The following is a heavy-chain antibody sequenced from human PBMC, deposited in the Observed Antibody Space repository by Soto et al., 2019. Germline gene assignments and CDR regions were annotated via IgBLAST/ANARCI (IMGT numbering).Heavy chain of an antibody. CDR3: ARDLIMITVGGVIATETSDYYGMDV. CDR2: ISAYNGNT. CDR1: GYTFTSYG. D-gene: IGHD3-16*02. V-gene: IGHV1-18*04. J-gene: IGHJ6*02. Sequence: QVQLVQSGAGVMKPGASVKVSCKASGYTFTSYGISWVRQPPGQGLEWMGWISAYNGNTNYAQKLQGRVTMTTHTPTSTAYVELRSLVSDDTAVYYCARDLIMITVGGVIATETSDYYGMDVWGQGTTVTVSS.